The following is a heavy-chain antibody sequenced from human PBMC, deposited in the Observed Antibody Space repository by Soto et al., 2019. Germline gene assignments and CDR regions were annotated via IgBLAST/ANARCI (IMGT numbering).Heavy chain of an antibody. CDR3: ANKYYFGSGSYVFYFDY. J-gene: IGHJ4*02. CDR2: MSGTAGNT. CDR1: GFTFSNYA. Sequence: EVQLLESGGGSVQPGGSLRLSCAASGFTFSNYAMTWVRQAPGKGLEWVSTMSGTAGNTYYADSVKGRFTISRDNSKNTLYLQMTSLRAEDTAVYYCANKYYFGSGSYVFYFDYWGQGTLVTVSS. V-gene: IGHV3-23*01. D-gene: IGHD3-10*01.